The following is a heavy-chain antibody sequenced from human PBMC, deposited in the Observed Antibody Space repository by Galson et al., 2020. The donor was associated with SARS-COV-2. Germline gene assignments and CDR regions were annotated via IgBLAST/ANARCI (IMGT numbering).Heavy chain of an antibody. CDR2: IDPKTGAT. D-gene: IGHD3-16*01. CDR3: ARGKADDSGQYFIGHDY. Sequence: GQGLEWMGYIDPKTGATTYAQKFQGSVTLTSATSISTVYMELNRLTSGDTAVYFCARGKADDSGQYFIGHDYWGQGTLVTVSS. J-gene: IGHJ4*02. V-gene: IGHV1-2*04.